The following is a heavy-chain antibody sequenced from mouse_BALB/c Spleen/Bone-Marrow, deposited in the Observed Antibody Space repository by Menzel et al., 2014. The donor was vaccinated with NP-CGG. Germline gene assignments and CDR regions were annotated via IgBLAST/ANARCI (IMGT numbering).Heavy chain of an antibody. CDR2: ISNGGGST. CDR1: GFTFSDYY. Sequence: DVMLVESGGGLVQPGGSLKLSCATSGFTFSDYYMYWVRQTPEKRLEWVAYISNGGGSTYYPDTVKGRFTISRDNAKNTLYLQMSRLKSEDTAMYYCARGGIYYGMDYWGQGTSVTGSS. V-gene: IGHV5-12*02. J-gene: IGHJ4*01. CDR3: ARGGIYYGMDY.